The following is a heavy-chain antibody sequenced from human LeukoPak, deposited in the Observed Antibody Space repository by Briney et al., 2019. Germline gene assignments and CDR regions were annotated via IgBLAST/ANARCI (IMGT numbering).Heavy chain of an antibody. V-gene: IGHV3-74*01. J-gene: IGHJ4*02. Sequence: GGSLRLSCTASGFTFSSYWMHWVRHVPGKGLMWLTRISLDGSMTSYADSVRGRFFISRDNAKNTVYLQLNGLRAEDTAVYYCARDVMGAAGYWGQGTLVTVSS. CDR3: ARDVMGAAGY. CDR1: GFTFSSYW. CDR2: ISLDGSMT. D-gene: IGHD1-26*01.